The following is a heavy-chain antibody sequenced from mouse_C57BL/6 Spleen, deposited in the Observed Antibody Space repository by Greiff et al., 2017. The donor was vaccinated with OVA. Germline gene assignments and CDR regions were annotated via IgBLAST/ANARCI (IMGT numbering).Heavy chain of an antibody. D-gene: IGHD1-1*01. CDR1: GYTFTNYW. J-gene: IGHJ2*01. V-gene: IGHV1-63*01. CDR2: IYPGGGYT. Sequence: QVQLKESGAELVRPGTSVKMSCKASGYTFTNYWIGWAKQRPGHGLEWIGDIYPGGGYTNYNAKFKGKATLTADKSSSTAYMQFSSLTSEDSAIYYCARGITTVGFDYWGQGTTLTVSS. CDR3: ARGITTVGFDY.